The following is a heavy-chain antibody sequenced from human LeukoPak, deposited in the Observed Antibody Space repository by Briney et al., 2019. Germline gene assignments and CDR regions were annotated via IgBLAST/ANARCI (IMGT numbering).Heavy chain of an antibody. D-gene: IGHD6-13*01. CDR1: GCTLTELS. CDR3: ATVSLIAAAGTWWFDP. CDR2: FDPEDGET. J-gene: IGHJ5*02. V-gene: IGHV1-24*01. Sequence: ASVKVSCKVSGCTLTELSMHWVRQAPGKGLEWMGGFDPEDGETIYAQKFQGRVTMTEDTSTDTAYMGLSSLRSEDTAVYYCATVSLIAAAGTWWFDPWGQGTLVTISS.